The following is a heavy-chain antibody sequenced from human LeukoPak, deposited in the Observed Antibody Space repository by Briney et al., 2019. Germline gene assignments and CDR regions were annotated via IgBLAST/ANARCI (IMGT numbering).Heavy chain of an antibody. J-gene: IGHJ4*02. D-gene: IGHD2-21*01. CDR1: GYTFTGYY. V-gene: IGHV1-2*02. CDR2: INPNTGDT. Sequence: ASVKVSCKASGYTFTGYYMHWVRQAPGQGLEWMGWINPNTGDTHYAQKFQGRVTLTRDTSITTVYTELSRLTSDDTAIFYCAVAPGDYWGQGTLVTVSS. CDR3: AVAPGDY.